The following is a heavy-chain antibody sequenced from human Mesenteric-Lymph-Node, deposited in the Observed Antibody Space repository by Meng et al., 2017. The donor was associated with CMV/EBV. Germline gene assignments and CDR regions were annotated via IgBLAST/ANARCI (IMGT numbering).Heavy chain of an antibody. J-gene: IGHJ3*02. V-gene: IGHV3-23*01. D-gene: IGHD7-27*01. Sequence: GESLKISCLVSGFTVSSYGMSWVRQAPGKGLEWVSSISGSADSTYYADSVKGRFTISRDKSKSTLYLQMNSLRADDTAVYYCAKDFPMSVLTGIFVDAFDIWGQGTMVTVSS. CDR2: ISGSADST. CDR1: GFTVSSYG. CDR3: AKDFPMSVLTGIFVDAFDI.